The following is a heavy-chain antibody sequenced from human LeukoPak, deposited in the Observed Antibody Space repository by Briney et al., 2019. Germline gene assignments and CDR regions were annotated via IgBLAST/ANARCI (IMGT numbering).Heavy chain of an antibody. V-gene: IGHV3-23*01. J-gene: IGHJ4*02. CDR3: AKCYYDSSGFDY. CDR1: GFTFSSYA. D-gene: IGHD3-22*01. Sequence: GGSLRLSCAASGFTFSSYAMSWVRQAPGKGLEWVLAISGSGGSTYYADSVKGRFTISRDNSKNTLYLQMNSLRAEDTAVYYCAKCYYDSSGFDYWGQGTLVTVSS. CDR2: ISGSGGST.